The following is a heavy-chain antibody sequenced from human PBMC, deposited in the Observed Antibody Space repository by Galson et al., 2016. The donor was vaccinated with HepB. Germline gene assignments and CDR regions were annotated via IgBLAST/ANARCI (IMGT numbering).Heavy chain of an antibody. J-gene: IGHJ4*02. CDR1: GFIFRNYW. V-gene: IGHV3-7*01. Sequence: SLRLSCAASGFIFRNYWMTWVRQAPGKGLEWVANINRDGSEKYYMHSVRGRFTISRDSAKNLVFLQMNSLRAEDTAVHHCARAMSGSYDFWGQGILVTVSS. CDR3: ARAMSGSYDF. D-gene: IGHD1-26*01. CDR2: INRDGSEK.